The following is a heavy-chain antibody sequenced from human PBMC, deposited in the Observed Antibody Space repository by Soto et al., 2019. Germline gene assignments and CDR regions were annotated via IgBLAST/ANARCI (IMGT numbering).Heavy chain of an antibody. CDR2: IKQDGSEK. CDR3: ARIWIGYSSSWYDPYYYYMDV. CDR1: GFTFSSYW. Sequence: GGSLRLSCAASGFTFSSYWMSWVRQAPGKGLEWVANIKQDGSEKYYVDSVKGRFTISRDNAKNSLYLQMNSLRAEDTAVYYCARIWIGYSSSWYDPYYYYMDVWGKGTTVTVSS. J-gene: IGHJ6*03. D-gene: IGHD6-13*01. V-gene: IGHV3-7*01.